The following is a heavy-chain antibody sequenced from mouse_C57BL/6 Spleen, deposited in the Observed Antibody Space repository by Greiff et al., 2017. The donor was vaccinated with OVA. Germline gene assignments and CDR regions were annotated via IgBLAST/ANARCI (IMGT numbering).Heavy chain of an antibody. CDR2: IDPNSGGT. D-gene: IGHD1-1*01. J-gene: IGHJ4*01. CDR3: ARSGGFMTMDY. V-gene: IGHV1-72*01. Sequence: QVQLKQPGAELVKPGASVKLSCKASGYTFTSYWMHWVKQRPGRGLEWIGRIDPNSGGTKYNEKFKSKATLTVDKPSSTAYMQLSSLTSEDSAVYYCARSGGFMTMDYWGQGTSVTVSS. CDR1: GYTFTSYW.